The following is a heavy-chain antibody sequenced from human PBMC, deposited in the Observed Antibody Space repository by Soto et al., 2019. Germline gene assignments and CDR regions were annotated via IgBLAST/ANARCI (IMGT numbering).Heavy chain of an antibody. J-gene: IGHJ6*02. CDR3: ARDTANTVPPYYGMDV. V-gene: IGHV4-31*03. D-gene: IGHD4-17*01. CDR1: GGSISSGGYY. Sequence: PSETLSLTCTVSGGSISSGGYYWSWIRQHPGKGLEWIGYIYYSGSTYYNPSLKSRVTISVDTSKNQFSLKLSSVTAADTAVYYCARDTANTVPPYYGMDVRGQGTTVTVSS. CDR2: IYYSGST.